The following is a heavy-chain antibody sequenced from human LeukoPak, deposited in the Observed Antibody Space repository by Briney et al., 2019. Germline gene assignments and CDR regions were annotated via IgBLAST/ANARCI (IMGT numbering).Heavy chain of an antibody. CDR1: GGSISSSNW. D-gene: IGHD4-11*01. CDR3: ARDRTGQQLISRKEYYYMDV. J-gene: IGHJ6*03. V-gene: IGHV3-66*01. CDR2: IYSGGST. Sequence: ETLPLTCAVSGGSISSSNWWSWVRQPPGKGLEWVSIIYSGGSTYYADSVKGRFTISRDNSKNTLYLQMNSLRAEDTAVYYCARDRTGQQLISRKEYYYMDVWGKGTTVTISS.